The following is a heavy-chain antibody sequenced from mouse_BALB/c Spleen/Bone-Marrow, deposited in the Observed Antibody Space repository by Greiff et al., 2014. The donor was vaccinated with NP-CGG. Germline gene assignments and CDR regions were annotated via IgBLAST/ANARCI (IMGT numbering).Heavy chain of an antibody. CDR3: DRTRGYYAIDY. J-gene: IGHJ4*01. V-gene: IGHV2-6-7*01. CDR2: RCGGRKS. D-gene: IGHD3-3*01. Sequence: VKLEESGPGLVAPSQSLSITCTVSGFSLTGYGVNWVRQPPGKGLEWLGLRCGGRKSDYNSEVKSRLSISKSTCKSQIFLRMNRLQADATAWYDCDRTRGYYAIDYWGQGTSVTVS. CDR1: GFSLTGYG.